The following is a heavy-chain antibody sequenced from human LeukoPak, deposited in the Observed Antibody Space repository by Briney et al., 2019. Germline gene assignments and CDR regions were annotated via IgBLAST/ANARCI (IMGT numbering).Heavy chain of an antibody. CDR2: VNSDGSRT. Sequence: GGSLRLSCAASGFTLSTYWMHWVRQGPGKGLVWVSCVNSDGSRTTYADSVKGRFTISRDNAKNTLYLQMNTLRVEDTAVYYCARGSWSAADTNIDYWGQGTLVTVSS. CDR3: ARGSWSAADTNIDY. D-gene: IGHD6-13*01. J-gene: IGHJ4*02. CDR1: GFTLSTYW. V-gene: IGHV3-74*01.